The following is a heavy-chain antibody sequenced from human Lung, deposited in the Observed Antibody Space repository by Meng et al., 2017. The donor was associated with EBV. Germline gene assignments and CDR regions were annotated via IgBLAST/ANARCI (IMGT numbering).Heavy chain of an antibody. Sequence: QGQLQESGPRLVKPSQTLSLTCTVSGGSISSGGFYWSWIRQHPGKGLEWIGYIYYSGSTYYNPSLRSRVAISIDTSKNQFSLKLTSVTAADTAVYFCARTNYGDYNWFDPWGQGTLVTVSS. D-gene: IGHD4-17*01. CDR1: GGSISSGGFY. V-gene: IGHV4-31*03. CDR2: IYYSGST. CDR3: ARTNYGDYNWFDP. J-gene: IGHJ5*02.